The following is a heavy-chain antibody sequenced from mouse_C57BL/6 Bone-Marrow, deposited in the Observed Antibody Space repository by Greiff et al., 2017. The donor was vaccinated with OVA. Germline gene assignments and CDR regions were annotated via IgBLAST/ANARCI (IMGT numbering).Heavy chain of an antibody. Sequence: VQLQQPGAEFVKPGASVKLSCKASGYTFTNYYIQWIKQRPGQGLEWIGEIDPSDSYTNYNQKFKGKATLTVDTSSSTAYMQLSSLKSEDSAVYYCGSCDFAYWGQGTLVTVSA. J-gene: IGHJ3*01. CDR2: IDPSDSYT. D-gene: IGHD1-1*01. CDR1: GYTFTNYY. V-gene: IGHV1-50*01. CDR3: GSCDFAY.